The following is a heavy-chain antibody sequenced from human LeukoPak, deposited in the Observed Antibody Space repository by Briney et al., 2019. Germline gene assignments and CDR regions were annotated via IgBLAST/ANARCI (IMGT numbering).Heavy chain of an antibody. CDR3: ARAGSGSGWYFDY. CDR1: GGTFSSYA. J-gene: IGHJ4*02. V-gene: IGHV1-18*01. D-gene: IGHD6-19*01. Sequence: GSSVKVSCKASGGTFSSYAISWVRRAPGQGLEWMGWISPYNGNTRYAQKFQGRVAMTTDTSTTTAYMELRGLRFNDTAVYYCARAGSGSGWYFDYWGQGTLVTVYS. CDR2: ISPYNGNT.